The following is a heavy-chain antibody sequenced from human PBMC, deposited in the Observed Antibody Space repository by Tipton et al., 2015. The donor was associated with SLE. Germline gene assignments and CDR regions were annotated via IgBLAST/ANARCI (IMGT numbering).Heavy chain of an antibody. CDR3: ATGSGGDVWFDP. V-gene: IGHV4-34*01. J-gene: IGHJ5*02. CDR2: INHSGST. D-gene: IGHD6-19*01. CDR1: GGSFSGYY. Sequence: TLSLTCAVYGGSFSGYYWSWIRQPPGKGLEWIGEINHSGSTSYNPSLKSRVTISVDKSKNQFSLKLSSVTAADTAVYYCATGSGGDVWFDPWGQGTLVTVSS.